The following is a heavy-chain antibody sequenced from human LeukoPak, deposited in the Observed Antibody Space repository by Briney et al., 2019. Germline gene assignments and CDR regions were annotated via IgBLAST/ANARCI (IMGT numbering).Heavy chain of an antibody. D-gene: IGHD6-6*01. CDR3: ARVARTAFDI. CDR2: ISSGSSYI. V-gene: IGHV3-21*01. J-gene: IGHJ3*02. Sequence: GGSLRLSCAASGFTFSSYSMNWVRQAPGKGLAWVSSISSGSSYIYYADSVKGRFTISRDNAKNSLYLQMNSLRAEDTAVYYCARVARTAFDIWGQGTMVTVSS. CDR1: GFTFSSYS.